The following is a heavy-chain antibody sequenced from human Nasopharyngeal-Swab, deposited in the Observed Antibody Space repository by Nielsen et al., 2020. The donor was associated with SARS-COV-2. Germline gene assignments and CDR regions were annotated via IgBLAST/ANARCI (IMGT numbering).Heavy chain of an antibody. CDR2: IHYSGST. D-gene: IGHD6-19*01. CDR1: GGSISSYY. V-gene: IGHV4-59*01. Sequence: SETLSLTCTVSGGSISSYYWSWIRQPPGKGLEWIGYIHYSGSTNYNPSLKSRVTISVDTSKNQFSLKLSSVTAADTAVYYCARDRIAVAGYWYFDLWGRGTLVTVSS. CDR3: ARDRIAVAGYWYFDL. J-gene: IGHJ2*01.